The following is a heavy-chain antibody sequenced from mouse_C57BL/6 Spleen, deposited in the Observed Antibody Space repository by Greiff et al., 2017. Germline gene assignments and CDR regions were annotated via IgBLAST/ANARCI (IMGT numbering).Heavy chain of an antibody. V-gene: IGHV1-85*01. CDR3: ARGDSSYLSWFAY. CDR2: IYPRDGST. J-gene: IGHJ3*01. CDR1: GYTFTSYD. D-gene: IGHD1-1*01. Sequence: VQLVESGPELVKPGASVKLSCKASGYTFTSYDINWVKQRPGQGLEWIGWIYPRDGSTKYNEKFKGKATLTVDTSSSTAYMELHSLTSEDSAVYFCARGDSSYLSWFAYWGQGTLVTVSA.